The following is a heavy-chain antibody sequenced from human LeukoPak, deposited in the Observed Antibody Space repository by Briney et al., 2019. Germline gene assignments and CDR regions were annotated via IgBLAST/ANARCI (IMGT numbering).Heavy chain of an antibody. Sequence: GGSLRLSCAASGFTFSSYGMHWVRQAPGKGLEWVAVIWYDGSNKYYADSVKGRFTISRDNSKNTLYLQMNSLRAEDTAVYYCAGSVRYSSGCLDYWGQGTLVTVSS. V-gene: IGHV3-30*02. J-gene: IGHJ4*02. CDR3: AGSVRYSSGCLDY. D-gene: IGHD6-19*01. CDR1: GFTFSSYG. CDR2: IWYDGSNK.